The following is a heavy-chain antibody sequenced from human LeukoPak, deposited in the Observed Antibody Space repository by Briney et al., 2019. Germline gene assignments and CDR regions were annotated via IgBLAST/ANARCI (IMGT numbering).Heavy chain of an antibody. V-gene: IGHV4-59*01. CDR3: ARDVYPGDAFDI. CDR1: GGSISSYY. CDR2: IYYSGST. Sequence: TSETLSLTCTVSGGSISSYYWSWIRQPPGKGLEWIGYIYYSGSTNYNPSLKSRVTISVDTSKNQFSLKLSSVTAADTAVYYCARDVYPGDAFDIWGQGTMVTVSS. J-gene: IGHJ3*02.